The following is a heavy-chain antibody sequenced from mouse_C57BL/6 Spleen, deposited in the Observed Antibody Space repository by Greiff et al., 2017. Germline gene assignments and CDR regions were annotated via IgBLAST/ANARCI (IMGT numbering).Heavy chain of an antibody. V-gene: IGHV1-52*01. D-gene: IGHD1-1*01. CDR2: IDPSDSET. CDR3: ARGYYGSSYSYYAMDY. Sequence: VQLQQPGAELVRPGSSVKLSCKASGYTFTSYWMHWVKQRPIQGLEWIGNIDPSDSETHYNQKFKDKATMTVDKSSSTAYMQLSSLTSEDSAVYYCARGYYGSSYSYYAMDYWGQGTSVTVSS. CDR1: GYTFTSYW. J-gene: IGHJ4*01.